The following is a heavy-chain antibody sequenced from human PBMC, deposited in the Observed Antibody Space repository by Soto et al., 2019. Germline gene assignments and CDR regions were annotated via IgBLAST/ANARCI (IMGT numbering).Heavy chain of an antibody. V-gene: IGHV1-18*01. J-gene: IGHJ5*02. CDR1: GYTFTSYG. CDR3: AKGEYKNGFDYYWFDP. Sequence: GASVKVSCKASGYTFTSYGISWVRQAPGQGLEWMGWISAYNGNTNYAQKLQGRVTMTTDTSTSTAYMELRSLRSDDTAVYYCAKGEYKNGFDYYWFDPWGQGTLVTVSS. D-gene: IGHD5-12*01. CDR2: ISAYNGNT.